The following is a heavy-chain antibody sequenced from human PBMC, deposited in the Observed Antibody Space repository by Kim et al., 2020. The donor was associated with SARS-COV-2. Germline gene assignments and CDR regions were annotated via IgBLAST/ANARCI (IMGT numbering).Heavy chain of an antibody. Sequence: SETLSLTCTVSGGSISSYYWSWIRQPPGKGLEWIGYIYYSGSTNYNPSLKSRVTISVDTSKNQFSLKLSSVTAADTAVYYCARIRYCSSTSCSPSARGEYYYGMDVWGQGTTVTVSS. J-gene: IGHJ6*02. CDR3: ARIRYCSSTSCSPSARGEYYYGMDV. V-gene: IGHV4-59*13. CDR1: GGSISSYY. CDR2: IYYSGST. D-gene: IGHD2-2*01.